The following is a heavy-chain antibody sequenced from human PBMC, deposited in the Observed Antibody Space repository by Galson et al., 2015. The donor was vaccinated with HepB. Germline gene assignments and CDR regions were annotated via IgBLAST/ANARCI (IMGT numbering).Heavy chain of an antibody. CDR3: ARDYEYYDSSVPPDY. V-gene: IGHV1-18*04. D-gene: IGHD3-22*01. J-gene: IGHJ4*02. CDR1: GYTFTSYG. CDR2: ISAYNGNT. Sequence: QSGAEVKKPGASVKVSCKASGYTFTSYGISWVRQAPGQGLEWMGWISAYNGNTNYAQKLQGRVTMTTDTSTSTAYMELRSLRSDDTAVYYCARDYEYYDSSVPPDYWGQGTLVTVSS.